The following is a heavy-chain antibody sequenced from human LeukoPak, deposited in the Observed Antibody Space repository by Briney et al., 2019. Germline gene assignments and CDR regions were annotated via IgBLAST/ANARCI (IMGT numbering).Heavy chain of an antibody. CDR1: GFTFSSYS. Sequence: PGGSLRLSCAASGFTFSSYSINWVRQAPGKGLEWVSFITGSSSSIFYADSVKGRFTISRDNAKNLVYLQMNSLSDDDTAVYYCARARSGWYMDYWGQGTLVTVSS. D-gene: IGHD6-19*01. CDR3: ARARSGWYMDY. CDR2: ITGSSSSI. V-gene: IGHV3-48*02. J-gene: IGHJ4*02.